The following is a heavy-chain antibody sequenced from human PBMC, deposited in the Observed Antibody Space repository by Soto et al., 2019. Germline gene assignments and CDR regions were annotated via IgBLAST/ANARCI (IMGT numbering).Heavy chain of an antibody. J-gene: IGHJ4*02. CDR1: GYTFTSYA. D-gene: IGHD2-8*01. CDR3: ARDSRLYCTNGVCPLPY. Sequence: ASVKVSCKASGYTFTSYAMHWVRQAPGQRLEWMGWINAGNGNTKYSQKFQGRVTITRDTSASTAYMELSSLRSEDTAVYYCARDSRLYCTNGVCPLPYRGQGTLVTVSS. CDR2: INAGNGNT. V-gene: IGHV1-3*01.